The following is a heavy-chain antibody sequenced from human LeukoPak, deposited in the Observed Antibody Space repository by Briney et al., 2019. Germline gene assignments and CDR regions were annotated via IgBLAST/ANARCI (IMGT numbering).Heavy chain of an antibody. V-gene: IGHV5-51*01. CDR1: GYSFTSYW. D-gene: IGHD1-26*01. J-gene: IGHJ4*02. CDR3: ARPFPSGSERNEGDY. CDR2: IYPGDSDT. Sequence: GESLKISCKGSGYSFTSYWIGWVRQMPGKGLEWMGIIYPGDSDTRYSPSFQGQVTISADKSISTAYLQWSSLKASDTAMYYCARPFPSGSERNEGDYWGQGTLVTVSS.